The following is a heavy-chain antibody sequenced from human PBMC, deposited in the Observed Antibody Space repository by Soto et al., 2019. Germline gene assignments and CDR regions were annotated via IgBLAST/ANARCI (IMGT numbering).Heavy chain of an antibody. V-gene: IGHV3-9*01. CDR1: GFTFEDYA. CDR2: ISWNSGSI. CDR3: AKSLYPSCIWDQTVGNALDI. J-gene: IGHJ3*02. Sequence: EVQLVESGGGLVQPGRSLRLSCEDSGFTFEDYAMHWVRQAPGKGLEWVSGISWNSGSICYADSVKGRFAISRDNAKNSPYLQMNSLRAEYTAFYHCAKSLYPSCIWDQTVGNALDIWGQGTMLTVSS. D-gene: IGHD2-2*01.